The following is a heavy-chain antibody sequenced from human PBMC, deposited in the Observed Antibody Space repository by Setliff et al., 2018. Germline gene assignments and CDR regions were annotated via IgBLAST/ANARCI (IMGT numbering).Heavy chain of an antibody. CDR2: IGAYNGNT. V-gene: IGHV1-18*01. CDR3: ARGEAGYYEAFDI. CDR1: GYTFISYD. Sequence: ASVKVSCKASGYTFISYDINWVRQAPGQGLEWMGWIGAYNGNTKYAQKFQGRVTLTTETSANTAYMELRSPRSDDTAVYYCARGEAGYYEAFDIWGQGTVVTVSS. J-gene: IGHJ3*02. D-gene: IGHD3-9*01.